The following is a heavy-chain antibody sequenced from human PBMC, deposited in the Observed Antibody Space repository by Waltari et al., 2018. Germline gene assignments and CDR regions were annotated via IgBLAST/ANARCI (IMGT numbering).Heavy chain of an antibody. D-gene: IGHD2-21*02. Sequence: QVQLQESGPGLVKPSETLSLTCTVSGGSISSYYWSWIRQPPGKGLEWIGYIYYSGSTNYNPSLKSRVTISVDTSKNQFSLKLSSVTAADTAVYYCARDHGGNSYWGQGTLVTVSS. J-gene: IGHJ4*02. CDR1: GGSISSYY. CDR2: IYYSGST. CDR3: ARDHGGNSY. V-gene: IGHV4-59*01.